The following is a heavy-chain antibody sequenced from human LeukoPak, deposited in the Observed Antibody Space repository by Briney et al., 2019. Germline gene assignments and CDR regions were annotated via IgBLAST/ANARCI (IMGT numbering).Heavy chain of an antibody. CDR1: GYTLTELS. D-gene: IGHD6-13*01. V-gene: IGHV1-24*01. CDR2: FDPEDGET. Sequence: ASVKVSCKVSGYTLTELSMHWVRQAPGKGLEWMGDFDPEDGETIYAQKFQGRVTMTEDTSTDTAYMELSSLRSEDTAVYYCATDLGIPPQPTLARNYWGQGTLVTVSS. CDR3: ATDLGIPPQPTLARNY. J-gene: IGHJ4*02.